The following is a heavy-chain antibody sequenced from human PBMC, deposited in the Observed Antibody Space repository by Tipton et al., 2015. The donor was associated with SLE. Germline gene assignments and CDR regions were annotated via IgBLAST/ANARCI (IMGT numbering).Heavy chain of an antibody. J-gene: IGHJ6*02. CDR3: ARVVTVGATHYYDVDV. V-gene: IGHV4-59*12. CDR1: GGSISRYH. Sequence: TLSLTCTVSGGSISRYHWNWLPQPPGKELDGIGYIFYSGSTNYNPSLKSRVTIPLDTSKTQFPLNLSPLTAADTAIYHCARVVTVGATHYYDVDVWAPGTTVTVSS. CDR2: IFYSGST. D-gene: IGHD2-15*01.